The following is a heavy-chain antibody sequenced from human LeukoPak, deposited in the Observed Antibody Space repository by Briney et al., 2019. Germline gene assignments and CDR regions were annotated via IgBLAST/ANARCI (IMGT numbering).Heavy chain of an antibody. Sequence: SETLSLTCAVSGYSISSGYCWGWIRQPPGKGLEWIGSIYHSGSTYYNPSLKSRVTISVDTSKNQFSLKLSSVTAADTAVYYCARHAMSGSYPFNWFDPCGQGTLVTVSS. D-gene: IGHD1-26*01. V-gene: IGHV4-38-2*01. CDR3: ARHAMSGSYPFNWFDP. J-gene: IGHJ5*02. CDR1: GYSISSGYC. CDR2: IYHSGST.